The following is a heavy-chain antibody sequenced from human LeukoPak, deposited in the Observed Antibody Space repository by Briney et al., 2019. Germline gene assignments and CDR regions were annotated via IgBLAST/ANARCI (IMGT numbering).Heavy chain of an antibody. CDR2: INTNTGNP. D-gene: IGHD5-24*01. V-gene: IGHV7-4-1*02. CDR3: ARDSGVGDGYHYWEFDY. J-gene: IGHJ4*02. CDR1: GYTFTSYA. Sequence: ASVKVSCKASGYTFTSYAMNWVRQAPGQGLEWMGWINTNTGNPTYAQGFTGRFVFSLDTSVSTAYLQISSLKAEDTAVYYCARDSGVGDGYHYWEFDYWGQGTLATVS.